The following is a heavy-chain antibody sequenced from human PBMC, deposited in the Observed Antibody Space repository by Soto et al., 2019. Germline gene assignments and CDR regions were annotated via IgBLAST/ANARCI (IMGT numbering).Heavy chain of an antibody. CDR2: INHSEST. V-gene: IGHV4-34*01. CDR3: ARKQRGYSYGQFEY. J-gene: IGHJ4*02. CDR1: GGSFSGYY. D-gene: IGHD5-18*01. Sequence: SETLSLTCAVYGGSFSGYYWSWIRQPPGKGLEWIGEINHSESTNYNPSLKSRVTISVDTSKNQFSLKLSSVTAADTAVYYCARKQRGYSYGQFEYWGQGTLVTVSS.